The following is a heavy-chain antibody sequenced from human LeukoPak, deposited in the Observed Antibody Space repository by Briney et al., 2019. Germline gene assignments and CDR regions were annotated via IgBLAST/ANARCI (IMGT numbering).Heavy chain of an antibody. CDR1: RYTFTAWY. D-gene: IGHD3-10*01. J-gene: IGHJ5*02. V-gene: IGHV1-2*02. Sequence: ASVKVSCKASRYTFTAWYIHWVRQAPGQGLEWMGWIDPNSGGTGYAQKFQGRVTLTRDTSIRTAYMDLSSLRSDDTAVYYCARGIYSGIYGRLDPWGQGTLATVSS. CDR2: IDPNSGGT. CDR3: ARGIYSGIYGRLDP.